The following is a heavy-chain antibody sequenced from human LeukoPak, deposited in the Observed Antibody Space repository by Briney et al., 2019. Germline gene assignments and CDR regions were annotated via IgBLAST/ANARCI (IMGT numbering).Heavy chain of an antibody. J-gene: IGHJ3*01. CDR3: ARTHDYGDSRDAFDV. V-gene: IGHV3-30*04. Sequence: PGGSLRLSCAASEFIFSDYAMDWVRQAPGKGLEWVAIISDYGSNRYYADSVRGRFTISRDNSKNTLYLQMNNLRAEDTAVYSCARTHDYGDSRDAFDVWGQGTMVTVSS. CDR2: ISDYGSNR. CDR1: EFIFSDYA. D-gene: IGHD4-17*01.